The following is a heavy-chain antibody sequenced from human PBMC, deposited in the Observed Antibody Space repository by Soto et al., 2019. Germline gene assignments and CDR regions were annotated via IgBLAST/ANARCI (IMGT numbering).Heavy chain of an antibody. Sequence: SETLSLTCTASGGSISSYYWSWIRQPPGKGLEWIGYIYYSGSTNYNPSLKSRVTISVDTSKNQFSLKLSSVTAADTAVYYCARSWIHYTFDYWGQGTLVTVSS. V-gene: IGHV4-59*01. CDR1: GGSISSYY. J-gene: IGHJ4*02. D-gene: IGHD4-4*01. CDR3: ARSWIHYTFDY. CDR2: IYYSGST.